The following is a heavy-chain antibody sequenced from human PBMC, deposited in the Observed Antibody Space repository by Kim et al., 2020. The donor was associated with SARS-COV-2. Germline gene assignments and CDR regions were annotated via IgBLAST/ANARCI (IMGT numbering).Heavy chain of an antibody. Sequence: GGSLRLSCAASGFTFSNYVMHWVRQAPGKGLEWVAVISKVGTPKYYGDSMRGRVTISRDNSKNTLFLQMNSLRLEDTAVFYCARENMTGGPSFDYWGQGTLVTVSS. CDR3: ARENMTGGPSFDY. CDR1: GFTFSNYV. J-gene: IGHJ4*02. D-gene: IGHD3-10*01. V-gene: IGHV3-30-3*01. CDR2: ISKVGTPK.